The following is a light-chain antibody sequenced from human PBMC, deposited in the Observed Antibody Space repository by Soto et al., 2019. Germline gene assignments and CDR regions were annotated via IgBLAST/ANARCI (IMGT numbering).Light chain of an antibody. CDR1: QSVSNNY. CDR2: GAS. J-gene: IGKJ1*01. CDR3: HQYGISPPRT. Sequence: IVLSHSPGTVSLSPGERATLSCRASQSVSNNYLAWYQPKPGQAPRLLIYGASSRATGIPDRFSGSGSGTDFTLTIGRLEPEDFAVYYCHQYGISPPRTFGQGTKADIK. V-gene: IGKV3-20*01.